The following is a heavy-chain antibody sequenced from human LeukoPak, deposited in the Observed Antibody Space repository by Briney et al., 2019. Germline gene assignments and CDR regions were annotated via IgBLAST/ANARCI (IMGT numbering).Heavy chain of an antibody. J-gene: IGHJ4*02. CDR1: GFTFDDYA. Sequence: PGRSLRLSCAASGFTFDDYAMHWVRQAPGKGLEWVSGISWNSGSIGYADSVKGRFTISRDNAKNSLYLQMNSLRAEDTALYYCAKIYCGGDCYSEYYFDYWSQGTLVTVSS. CDR3: AKIYCGGDCYSEYYFDY. V-gene: IGHV3-9*01. D-gene: IGHD2-21*02. CDR2: ISWNSGSI.